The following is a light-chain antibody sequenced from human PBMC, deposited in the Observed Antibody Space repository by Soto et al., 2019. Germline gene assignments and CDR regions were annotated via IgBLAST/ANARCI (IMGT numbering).Light chain of an antibody. CDR3: SSYAGRNNLL. J-gene: IGLJ3*02. CDR2: EVT. CDR1: SSDVGGYNY. Sequence: QSALTQPPSASGSPGQSVTISCTGTSSDVGGYNYISWYQQHPGKAPKLIIYEVTKRPSGVPDRFSGSKSGNTASLAVSGLQAEDEAAYYCSSYAGRNNLLFGGGTKVTVL. V-gene: IGLV2-8*01.